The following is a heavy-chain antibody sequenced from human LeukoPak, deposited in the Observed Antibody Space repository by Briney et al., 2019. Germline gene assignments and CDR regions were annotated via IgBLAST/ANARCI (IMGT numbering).Heavy chain of an antibody. CDR2: IYYSGST. Sequence: SETLSLTCTVSGGSISSYYWSWIRQPPGKGLEWIGYIYYSGSTNYNPSLKSRVTISVDTSKNQFSLKLSSVTAADTAVYYCARAGIYSGCPYYFDYWGQGTLVTVSS. CDR1: GGSISSYY. CDR3: ARAGIYSGCPYYFDY. J-gene: IGHJ4*02. V-gene: IGHV4-59*01. D-gene: IGHD5-12*01.